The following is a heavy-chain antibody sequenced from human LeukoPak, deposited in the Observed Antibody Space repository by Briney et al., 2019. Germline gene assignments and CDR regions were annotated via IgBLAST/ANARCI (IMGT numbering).Heavy chain of an antibody. Sequence: GGSLRLSCAGSGFIFNNYAMHWVRQPPGKGLEWVSGISWNSGSIDYADSVKGRFTISRDNAKNSLYLQMNSLRDEDTAVYYCAGGYSSGWHPIDYWGQGTLVTVSS. CDR3: AGGYSSGWHPIDY. D-gene: IGHD6-19*01. CDR1: GFIFNNYA. J-gene: IGHJ4*02. CDR2: ISWNSGSI. V-gene: IGHV3-9*01.